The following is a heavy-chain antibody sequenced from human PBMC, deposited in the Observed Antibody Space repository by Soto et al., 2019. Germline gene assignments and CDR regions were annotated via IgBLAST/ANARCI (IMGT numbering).Heavy chain of an antibody. J-gene: IGHJ3*01. CDR1: GYSFAGYW. CDR2: IYPGDSDT. CDR3: ARLPGVRGVFDGFNV. D-gene: IGHD3-10*01. V-gene: IGHV5-51*01. Sequence: GESLKISCKGSGYSFAGYWIGWVRQMPGKGLDWMGGIYPGDSDTRYSPSFHGQVTISADKSTSTAYLQWSSLKASDTAMYFCARLPGVRGVFDGFNVWGQGTMVTVS.